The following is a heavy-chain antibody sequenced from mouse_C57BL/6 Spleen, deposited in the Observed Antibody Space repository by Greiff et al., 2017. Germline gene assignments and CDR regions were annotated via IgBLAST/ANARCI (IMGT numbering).Heavy chain of an antibody. V-gene: IGHV1-18*01. CDR1: GYTFTDYN. D-gene: IGHD1-1*01. J-gene: IGHJ2*01. Sequence: VQLQQSGPELVKPGASVKIPCKASGYTFTDYNMDWVKQSHGKSLEWIGDINPNNGGTIYNQKFKGKATLTVDKSSSTAYMELRSLTSEDTAVYYCARSVLLRYYFDYWGQGTTLTVSS. CDR2: INPNNGGT. CDR3: ARSVLLRYYFDY.